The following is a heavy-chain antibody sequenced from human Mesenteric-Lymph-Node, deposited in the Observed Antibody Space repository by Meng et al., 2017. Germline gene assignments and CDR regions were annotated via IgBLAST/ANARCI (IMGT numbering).Heavy chain of an antibody. J-gene: IGHJ4*02. V-gene: IGHV1-69*06. CDR1: GGTFSSYA. D-gene: IGHD3-22*01. CDR2: IIPIFGTA. CDR3: ARGSNYYDSSGESDY. Sequence: VQWVESGAEVKKPVSSVKVSCKASGGTFSSYAISWVRQARGQGLEWMGGIIPIFGTANYAQKFQGRVTITADKSTSTAYMELSSLRSEDTAVYYCARGSNYYDSSGESDYWGQGTLVTVSS.